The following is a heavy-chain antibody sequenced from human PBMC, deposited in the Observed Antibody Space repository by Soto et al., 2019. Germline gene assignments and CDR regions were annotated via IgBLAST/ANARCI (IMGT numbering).Heavy chain of an antibody. Sequence: PGGSLRLSCAASGFTFSSYAMSWVRQAPGKGLEWVSAISGSGGSTYYADSVKGRFTISRDNSKNTLYLQMNSLRAEDTAVYYCALDLRYCSSTSCYFNWFDPWGQGTLVTVSS. V-gene: IGHV3-23*01. CDR1: GFTFSSYA. CDR2: ISGSGGST. CDR3: ALDLRYCSSTSCYFNWFDP. D-gene: IGHD2-2*01. J-gene: IGHJ5*02.